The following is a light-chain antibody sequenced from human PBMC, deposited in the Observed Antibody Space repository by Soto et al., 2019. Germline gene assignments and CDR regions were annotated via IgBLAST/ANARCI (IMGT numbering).Light chain of an antibody. Sequence: EIVMTQSPATLSVSPWERATLSCRASQSVSSNLAWYQQKPGQAPRLLIYDTSTRATGVPARFSGSGSGTDFTLTISRLEPEDFAVYYCQQYGSSPSTFGRGTKVDIK. CDR3: QQYGSSPST. CDR1: QSVSSN. V-gene: IGKV3-15*01. CDR2: DTS. J-gene: IGKJ4*01.